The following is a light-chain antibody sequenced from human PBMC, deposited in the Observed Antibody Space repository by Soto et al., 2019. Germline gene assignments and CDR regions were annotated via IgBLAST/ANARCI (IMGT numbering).Light chain of an antibody. CDR1: QSVGSY. CDR2: GAA. V-gene: IGKV3-11*01. J-gene: IGKJ2*02. CDR3: QQRDKWPRT. Sequence: EIVLTQSPATLSLSPGERATLSCRASQSVGSYLAWYQHQPGQAPSLLIYGAANRATDIPGRFSGRGSGTYFPLTISSLESGDSAVYYCQQRDKWPRTFGQGTKLEIK.